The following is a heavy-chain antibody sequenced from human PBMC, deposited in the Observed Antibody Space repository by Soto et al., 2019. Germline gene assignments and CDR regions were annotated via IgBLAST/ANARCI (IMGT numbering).Heavy chain of an antibody. CDR1: GFTFDDYA. CDR3: AKDASYSGYDLGDY. CDR2: ISWNSGSI. V-gene: IGHV3-9*01. Sequence: EVQLVESGGGLVQPGRSLRPSCAASGFTFDDYAMHWVRQAPGKGLEWVSGISWNSGSIGYADSVKGRFTISRDNAKNSLYLQMNSLRAEDTALYYCAKDASYSGYDLGDYWGQGTLVTVSS. J-gene: IGHJ4*02. D-gene: IGHD5-12*01.